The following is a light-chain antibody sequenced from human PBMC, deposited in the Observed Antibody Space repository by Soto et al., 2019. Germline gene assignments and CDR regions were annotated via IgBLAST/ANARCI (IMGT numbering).Light chain of an antibody. Sequence: IQLTQSPSSLSASVGDRVTISCRASQGIANFLAWYQQKPGKAPRLLIYGASTLQSGVPSRFSGSGSGTDFTLTISSLQPEDFATYYCQQLNSFPIPFATGTKVDIK. CDR2: GAS. CDR3: QQLNSFPIP. J-gene: IGKJ3*01. CDR1: QGIANF. V-gene: IGKV1-9*01.